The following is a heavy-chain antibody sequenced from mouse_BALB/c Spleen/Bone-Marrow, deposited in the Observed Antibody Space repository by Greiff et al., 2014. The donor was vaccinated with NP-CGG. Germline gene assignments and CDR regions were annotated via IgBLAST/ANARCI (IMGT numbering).Heavy chain of an antibody. Sequence: VQLQQSGPELVKPGASVMMSCKASEYTFTSYVIHWVKQKPGQGLEWVAYINPYNDDTKYNEKLKGKATLTSDKSSSTASMEFSSLTSEDSAVFYCARGGITNYYGLDYWGQGTSVTVSS. V-gene: IGHV1-14*01. CDR1: EYTFTSYV. CDR3: ARGGITNYYGLDY. D-gene: IGHD2-4*01. J-gene: IGHJ4*01. CDR2: INPYNDDT.